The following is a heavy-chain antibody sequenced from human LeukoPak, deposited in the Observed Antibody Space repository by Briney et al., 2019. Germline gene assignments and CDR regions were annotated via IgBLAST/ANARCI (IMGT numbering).Heavy chain of an antibody. CDR3: AIPRGSGWDY. V-gene: IGHV5-51*01. J-gene: IGHJ4*02. Sequence: ESPKILCNGSGYSLTSYCIGYVPQMPGQDQQWQGINYPGDSDTRSSPPFQDQVSISADKSISTAYLQWSSLKASDTAMYYCAIPRGSGWDYWGQGTLVTVSS. CDR2: NYPGDSDT. CDR1: GYSLTSYC. D-gene: IGHD6-19*01.